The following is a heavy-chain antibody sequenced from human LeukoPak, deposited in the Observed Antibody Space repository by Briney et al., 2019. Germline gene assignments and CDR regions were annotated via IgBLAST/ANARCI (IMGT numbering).Heavy chain of an antibody. CDR1: GFTFSSYS. CDR3: ASRPPYGYLLYYGMDV. V-gene: IGHV3-21*01. D-gene: IGHD5-18*01. CDR2: ISSSSSYI. J-gene: IGHJ6*02. Sequence: KTGGSLRLSCAASGFTFSSYSMNWVRQAPGKGLEWVSSISSSSSYIYYADSVKGRFTISRDNAKNSLYLQMNSLRAEGTAVYYCASRPPYGYLLYYGMDVWGQGTTVTVSS.